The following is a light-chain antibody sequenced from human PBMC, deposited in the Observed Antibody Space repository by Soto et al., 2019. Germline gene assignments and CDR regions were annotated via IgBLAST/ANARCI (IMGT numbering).Light chain of an antibody. CDR1: QSVSSN. Sequence: EIVMTQSPANLSVSPGERATLSCRASQSVSSNLAWYQQKPGQAPRLLIYGASTRATGIPARFSDSGSGTELIITISSLQSEDFAVYYCHQYNNWPPLTFGGGTKVEIK. CDR3: HQYNNWPPLT. CDR2: GAS. V-gene: IGKV3-15*01. J-gene: IGKJ4*01.